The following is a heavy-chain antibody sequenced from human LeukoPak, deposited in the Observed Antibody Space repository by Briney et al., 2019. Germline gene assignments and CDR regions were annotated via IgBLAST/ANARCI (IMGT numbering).Heavy chain of an antibody. CDR2: IYYGGST. V-gene: IGHV4-59*01. CDR3: ARDGRIAVAGFYYYYGMDV. J-gene: IGHJ6*02. D-gene: IGHD6-19*01. CDR1: GGSISTYY. Sequence: PSETLSLTCTVSGGSISTYYWSWIRQPPGKGLGWIGYIYYGGSTNYNPSLKSRVTISVDTSKNQFSLKLSSVTAADTAMYYCARDGRIAVAGFYYYYGMDVWGQGTTVTVSS.